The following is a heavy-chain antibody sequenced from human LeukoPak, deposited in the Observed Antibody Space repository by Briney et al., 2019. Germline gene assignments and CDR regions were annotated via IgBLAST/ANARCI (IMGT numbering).Heavy chain of an antibody. V-gene: IGHV4-61*02. CDR2: IYTSGST. Sequence: SETLSLTCTVSGGSISSGSYYWSWIRQPAGKGLEWIGRIYTSGSTNYNPSLKSRVTISVDTSKNQFSLKLSSVTAADTAVYYCARSHSLYMDVWGKGTTVTVSS. CDR3: ARSHSLYMDV. J-gene: IGHJ6*03. D-gene: IGHD6-19*01. CDR1: GGSISSGSYY.